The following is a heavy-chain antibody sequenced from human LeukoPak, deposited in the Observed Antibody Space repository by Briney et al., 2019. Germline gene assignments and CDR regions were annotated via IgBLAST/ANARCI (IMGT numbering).Heavy chain of an antibody. J-gene: IGHJ4*02. CDR3: AKEGCSSTSCYTNYFDY. D-gene: IGHD2-2*02. CDR1: GFTFSSYG. V-gene: IGHV3-30*02. CDR2: IRYDGSNK. Sequence: GGSLRLSCAASGFTFSSYGMHWVRQAPGKGLEWVAFIRYDGSNKYYADSVKGRFTISRDNSKNTLYLQMNSLRAEDTAVYYCAKEGCSSTSCYTNYFDYWGRGTLVTVSS.